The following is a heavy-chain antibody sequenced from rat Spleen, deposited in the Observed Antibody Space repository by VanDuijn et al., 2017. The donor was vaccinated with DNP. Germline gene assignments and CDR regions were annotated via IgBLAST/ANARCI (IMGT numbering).Heavy chain of an antibody. V-gene: IGHV5S11*01. D-gene: IGHD1-11*01. J-gene: IGHJ2*01. CDR3: ARLTYGGSHYFDY. CDR1: GFTFSDYY. Sequence: EVQLVESGGDLVQPGRSLKLSCAASGFTFSDYYMAWVRQAPTKGLEWVASISTGGGNTYYRDSVKGRFTLSRENAKSTLYLQMDSLRSEETATYYCARLTYGGSHYFDYWGQGVMVTVSS. CDR2: ISTGGGNT.